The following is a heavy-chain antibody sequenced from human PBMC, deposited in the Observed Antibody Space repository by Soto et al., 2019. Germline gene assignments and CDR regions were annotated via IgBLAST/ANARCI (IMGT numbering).Heavy chain of an antibody. J-gene: IGHJ6*02. CDR3: ARGRGIGFSSTWNIYWYYNMDV. CDR2: IIPMFATT. CDR1: GGTFSDYA. Sequence: QVQLVQSGAEVRKSGSSVKVSCKAAGGTFSDYALSWVRQAHGQGLEWMGGIIPMFATTNYAQKFQGRVTITADDSATSAPIELSSLKFEHPAVYYCARGRGIGFSSTWNIYWYYNMDVWGQGTTVTLSS. D-gene: IGHD6-13*01. V-gene: IGHV1-69*01.